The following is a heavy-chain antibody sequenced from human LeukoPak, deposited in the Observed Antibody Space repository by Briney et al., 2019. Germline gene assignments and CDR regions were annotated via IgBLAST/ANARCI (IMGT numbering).Heavy chain of an antibody. V-gene: IGHV3-15*01. Sequence: PGGSLRLSCAASGFTFTNAWMSWVRQVPGKGLEWIGRIKSKTDGGTTDYAAPVKGRFTISRDDSENTLYLQMNSLKTEDTAVYFCTTETNWYFDLWGRGTLVTVSS. CDR3: TTETNWYFDL. J-gene: IGHJ2*01. CDR1: GFTFTNAW. D-gene: IGHD1-1*01. CDR2: IKSKTDGGTT.